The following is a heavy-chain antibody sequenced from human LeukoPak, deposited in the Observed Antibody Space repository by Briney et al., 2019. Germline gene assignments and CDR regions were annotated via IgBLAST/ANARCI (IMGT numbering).Heavy chain of an antibody. CDR1: GGTFSSYA. Sequence: SVKVSCKASGGTFSSYAISWVRQAPGQGLEWMGGIIPIFGTANYAQKFQGKVTITADESTSTAYMELSSLRSEDTAVYYCARGGWFGERYAFDIWGQGTMVTVSS. CDR3: ARGGWFGERYAFDI. CDR2: IIPIFGTA. V-gene: IGHV1-69*13. J-gene: IGHJ3*02. D-gene: IGHD3-10*01.